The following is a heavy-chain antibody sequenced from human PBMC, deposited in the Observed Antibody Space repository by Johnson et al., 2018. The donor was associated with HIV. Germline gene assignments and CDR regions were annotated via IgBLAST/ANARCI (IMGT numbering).Heavy chain of an antibody. D-gene: IGHD6-13*01. V-gene: IGHV3-30*02. CDR2: IRYDGSNK. CDR3: AKSIAAPGTNALNI. J-gene: IGHJ3*02. Sequence: QVQLVESGGGVVQPGGSLRLSCAASGFTFSSYGMHWVRQAPGKGLEWVAFIRYDGSNKYYADSVKGRFTISRDNSKNTLYLKMNSRRAEDTAVYYGAKSIAAPGTNALNIGAKGQWSPSLQ. CDR1: GFTFSSYG.